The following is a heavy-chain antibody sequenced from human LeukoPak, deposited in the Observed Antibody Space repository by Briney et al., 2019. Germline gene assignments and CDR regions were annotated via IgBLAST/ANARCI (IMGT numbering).Heavy chain of an antibody. J-gene: IGHJ4*02. CDR2: LSDSGGST. Sequence: PGGSLRLSCAASGFTFSNYAMSLVRQAPGKGLEWVSSLSDSGGSTYYADSVKVRFTISRDNSKNTLYLQMNSLRAEDTAVYYCAKDHGGGWHVDFDYWGQGTLVTVSS. CDR3: AKDHGGGWHVDFDY. CDR1: GFTFSNYA. D-gene: IGHD6-19*01. V-gene: IGHV3-23*01.